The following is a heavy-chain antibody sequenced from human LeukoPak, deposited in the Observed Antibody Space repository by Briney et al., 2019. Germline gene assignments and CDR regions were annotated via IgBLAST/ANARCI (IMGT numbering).Heavy chain of an antibody. D-gene: IGHD6-13*01. Sequence: ASVKVSCKASGYTFTSYDINWVRQATGQGLEWMGGMNPNSGNSGYAQKFQGRVTMTRNTSISTAYMELSSLRSEDTAVYYCARVGRHRAAALYYFDYWGQGTLVTVSS. CDR2: MNPNSGNS. CDR3: ARVGRHRAAALYYFDY. V-gene: IGHV1-8*01. CDR1: GYTFTSYD. J-gene: IGHJ4*02.